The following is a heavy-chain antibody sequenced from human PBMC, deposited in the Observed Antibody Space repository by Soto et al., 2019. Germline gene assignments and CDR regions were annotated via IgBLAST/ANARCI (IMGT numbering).Heavy chain of an antibody. J-gene: IGHJ6*02. CDR2: IIPILGIA. CDR3: ARTYCSGGSCSGQTSYYYGMDV. D-gene: IGHD2-15*01. Sequence: QVQLVQSGAEVKKPGSSVKVSCKASGGTFSSYTISWVRQAPGHGLEWMGRIIPILGIANYAQKFQGRVTITADQSTSTAYMELSSLRSEDTAVYYCARTYCSGGSCSGQTSYYYGMDVWGQGTTVTVSS. CDR1: GGTFSSYT. V-gene: IGHV1-69*02.